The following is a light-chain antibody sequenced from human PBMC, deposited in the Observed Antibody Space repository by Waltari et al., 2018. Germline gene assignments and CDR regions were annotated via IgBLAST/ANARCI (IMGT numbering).Light chain of an antibody. CDR1: SSDVGCYNY. V-gene: IGLV2-14*01. J-gene: IGLJ3*02. CDR3: SSYTSSSTWV. CDR2: DVS. Sequence: QSALTQPASVSGSPGQSITISCTGTSSDVGCYNYLPWYQQPPGNSPKLMISDVSKRPSGVSKRFTCSKAENTASLTISGLQAEDEADYYCSSYTSSSTWVFGGGTKLTVL.